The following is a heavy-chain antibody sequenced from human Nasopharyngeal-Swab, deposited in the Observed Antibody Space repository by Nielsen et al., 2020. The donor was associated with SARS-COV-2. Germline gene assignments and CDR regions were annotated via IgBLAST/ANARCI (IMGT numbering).Heavy chain of an antibody. D-gene: IGHD2-2*02. Sequence: GESLKISCAASGFTFSSYWMSWVRQAPGKGLEWVANIKQDGSEKYYVDSVKGRFTISRDNAKNSLYLQMNSLRAEDTAVYYCAREAPIGYCSSTGCYTGNAFDIWGQGTMVTVSS. CDR2: IKQDGSEK. J-gene: IGHJ3*02. V-gene: IGHV3-7*01. CDR3: AREAPIGYCSSTGCYTGNAFDI. CDR1: GFTFSSYW.